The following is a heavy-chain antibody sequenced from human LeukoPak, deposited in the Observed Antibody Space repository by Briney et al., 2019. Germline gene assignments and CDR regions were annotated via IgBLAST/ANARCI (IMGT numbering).Heavy chain of an antibody. CDR2: ISWNSGSI. J-gene: IGHJ4*02. D-gene: IGHD3-22*01. CDR1: GFTFDDYA. V-gene: IGHV3-9*01. Sequence: GGSLRLSCAASGFTFDDYAMHWVRQAPGKGLEWVSGISWNSGSIGFADSVKGRFTISRDNAKNSLYLQMNSLRAEDTALYYCAKDYDSSGYYYFDYWGQGTLVTVSS. CDR3: AKDYDSSGYYYFDY.